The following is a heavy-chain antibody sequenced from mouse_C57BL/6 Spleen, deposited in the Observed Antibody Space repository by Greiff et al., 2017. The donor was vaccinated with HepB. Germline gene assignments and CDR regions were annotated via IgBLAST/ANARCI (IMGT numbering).Heavy chain of an antibody. V-gene: IGHV1-55*01. J-gene: IGHJ1*03. CDR3: ARVDYGNYVDCDV. Sequence: QVQLQQPGAELVKPGASVKMSCKASGYTFTSYWITWVKQRPGQGLEWIGDIYPGSGSTNYNEKCKSKATLTVDTSSSTAYMQLSSLTSEDSAVYYCARVDYGNYVDCDVWGTGTTVTVSS. CDR2: IYPGSGST. CDR1: GYTFTSYW. D-gene: IGHD2-1*01.